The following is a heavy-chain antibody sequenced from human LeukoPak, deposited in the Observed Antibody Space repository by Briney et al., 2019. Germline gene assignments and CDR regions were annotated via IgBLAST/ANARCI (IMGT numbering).Heavy chain of an antibody. CDR2: IIPILGIA. CDR3: ASRPYYDDSSGYYQ. V-gene: IGHV1-69*04. CDR1: GGTFSSYA. D-gene: IGHD3-22*01. J-gene: IGHJ4*02. Sequence: ASVKVSCKASGGTFSSYAISWVRQAPGQGLEWMGRIIPILGIANYAQKFQGRVTITADKSTSTAYMELSSLRSEDTAVYYCASRPYYDDSSGYYQWGQGTLVTVSS.